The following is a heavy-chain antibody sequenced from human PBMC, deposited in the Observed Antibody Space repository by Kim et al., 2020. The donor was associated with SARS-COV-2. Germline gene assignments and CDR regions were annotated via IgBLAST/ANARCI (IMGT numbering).Heavy chain of an antibody. CDR1: GFTFSSYA. J-gene: IGHJ6*02. CDR3: ARTESYYYGMDV. CDR2: ISYDGNNK. Sequence: GGSLRLSCAASGFTFSSYAMHWVRQAPGKGLEWVAVISYDGNNKYYADSVKGRFTISRDNSKNTLFLQMKSLRAEDTAVYYCARTESYYYGMDVWGQGTTVSVSS. V-gene: IGHV3-30-3*01.